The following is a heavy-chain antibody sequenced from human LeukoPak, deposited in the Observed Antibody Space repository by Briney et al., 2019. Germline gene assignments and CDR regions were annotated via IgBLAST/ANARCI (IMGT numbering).Heavy chain of an antibody. Sequence: GESLKISCKGSGYSFTSYWIGWVRRMPGKGLEWMGIIYPGDSDTRYSPTFQGQVTISADKSISTAYLQWSSLKASDTAMYYCARRPVCSTTSCYAFDYWGQGTLVTVSS. D-gene: IGHD2-2*01. J-gene: IGHJ4*02. CDR1: GYSFTSYW. V-gene: IGHV5-51*01. CDR3: ARRPVCSTTSCYAFDY. CDR2: IYPGDSDT.